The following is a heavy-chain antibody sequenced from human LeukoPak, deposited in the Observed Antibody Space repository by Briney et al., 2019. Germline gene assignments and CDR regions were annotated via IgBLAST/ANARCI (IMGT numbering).Heavy chain of an antibody. J-gene: IGHJ3*02. Sequence: GESLKISCKTSGYSFTSHWIGWVRQMPGKGLESMGVIYPSDSDTRYSPSFQGQVTISADKSISTAYLQWSSLKASDTAMYYCARSLSGYMSFDIWGQGTVVTVSS. CDR1: GYSFTSHW. D-gene: IGHD5-12*01. V-gene: IGHV5-51*01. CDR2: IYPSDSDT. CDR3: ARSLSGYMSFDI.